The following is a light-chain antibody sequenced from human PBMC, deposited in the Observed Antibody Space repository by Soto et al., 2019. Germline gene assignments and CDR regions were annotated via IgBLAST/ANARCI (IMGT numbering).Light chain of an antibody. CDR3: QQSYNTPRT. V-gene: IGKV1-39*01. CDR1: QSIRSY. CDR2: AAS. Sequence: DIQMTQSPSSLSASVGDRVTISCRASQSIRSYLNWYQQKPGKAPKLLIYAASSLQSGVPSRFSGSGSGTDFTLTISNLQPEDFAIYYCQQSYNTPRTFGPGTTVEIK. J-gene: IGKJ1*01.